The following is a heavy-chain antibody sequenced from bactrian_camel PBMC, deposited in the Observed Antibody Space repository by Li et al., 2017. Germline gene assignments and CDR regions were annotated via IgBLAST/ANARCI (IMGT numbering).Heavy chain of an antibody. V-gene: IGHV3S53*01. CDR3: AAEVFPCRSYSDYAEH. J-gene: IGHJ4*01. CDR1: GYTRSPYC. CDR2: IDSDGKT. D-gene: IGHD4*01. Sequence: HVQLVESGGGSVQAGGSLRLSCAVSGYTRSPYCMGWFRQAPGKEREGVAAIDSDGKTGYTDSVKGRFTISQDISKNTIYLHMNSLKSEDTAMYYCAAEVFPCRSYSDYAEHWGQGTQVTVS.